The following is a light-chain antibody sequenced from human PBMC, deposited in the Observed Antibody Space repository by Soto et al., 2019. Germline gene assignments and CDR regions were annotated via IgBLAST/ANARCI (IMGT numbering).Light chain of an antibody. CDR1: SSDVGGYNY. J-gene: IGLJ1*01. CDR3: SSYNTSSPLV. CDR2: EVS. Sequence: QAVLTQPASVSGSPGQSITISCTGTSSDVGGYNYVSWYQQHPGKPPKLMIYEVSNRPSGVSNRFSGSKSGNTASLTISGLQAEYEAAYYCSSYNTSSPLVFRNGTKVTVL. V-gene: IGLV2-14*01.